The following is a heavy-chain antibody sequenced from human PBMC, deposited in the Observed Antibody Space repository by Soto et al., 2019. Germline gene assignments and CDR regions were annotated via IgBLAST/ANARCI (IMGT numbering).Heavy chain of an antibody. D-gene: IGHD5-12*01. CDR1: GGTFSSYA. J-gene: IGHJ4*02. CDR3: ARDSEVEMATTVFDY. V-gene: IGHV1-69*01. CDR2: IIPNFGTA. Sequence: QVQLVQSGAEVKKPGSSVKVSCKASGGTFSSYAISWVRQAPRQGLEWMGGIIPNFGTANYAQKFQGRVTITADESTSTADMELSSLRSEDTAVYYCARDSEVEMATTVFDYWGQGTLVTVSS.